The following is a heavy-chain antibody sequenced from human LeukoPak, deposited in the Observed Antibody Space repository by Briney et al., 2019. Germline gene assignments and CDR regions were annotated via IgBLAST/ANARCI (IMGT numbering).Heavy chain of an antibody. V-gene: IGHV5-51*01. Sequence: GESLKISCEGSGYRFTTYWIGWVRQMPGKGLEWMGIIYPDDSDTRYSPSFQGQVTISADKSINTAYLQWSSLKASDTAMYYCARLGCSSTSCLAYPRYYYYYMDVWGKGTTVTVSS. CDR3: ARLGCSSTSCLAYPRYYYYYMDV. CDR1: GYRFTTYW. D-gene: IGHD2-2*01. CDR2: IYPDDSDT. J-gene: IGHJ6*03.